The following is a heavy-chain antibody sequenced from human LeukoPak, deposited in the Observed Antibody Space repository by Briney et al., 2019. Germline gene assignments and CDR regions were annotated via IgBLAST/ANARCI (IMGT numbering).Heavy chain of an antibody. CDR1: GYTFTGYY. D-gene: IGHD3-16*01. J-gene: IGHJ5*02. V-gene: IGHV1-2*02. CDR2: INPNSGGT. CDR3: ARVLLDYRPRFDP. Sequence: GASVKVSCKASGYTFTGYYMHWVRQAPGRGLEWMGWINPNSGGTNYAQKFQGRVTMTRDTSISTAYMELSRLRSDDTAVYYCARVLLDYRPRFDPWGQGTLVTVSS.